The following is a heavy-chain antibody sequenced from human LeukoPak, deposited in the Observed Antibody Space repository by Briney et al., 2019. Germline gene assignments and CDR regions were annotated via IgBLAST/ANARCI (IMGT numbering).Heavy chain of an antibody. Sequence: SETLSLTCAVSGYSISSGYYWGWIRQPPGKGLEWIGSIYHSGSTYYNPSLKSRVTISVDTSKNQFSLKLSSVTAADTAVYYCARRGVAARVFSWFDPWGQGTLVTVSS. CDR1: GYSISSGYY. V-gene: IGHV4-38-2*01. CDR3: ARRGVAARVFSWFDP. J-gene: IGHJ5*02. D-gene: IGHD6-6*01. CDR2: IYHSGST.